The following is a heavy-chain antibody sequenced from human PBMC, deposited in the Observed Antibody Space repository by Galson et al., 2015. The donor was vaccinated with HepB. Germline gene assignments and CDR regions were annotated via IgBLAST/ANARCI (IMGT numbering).Heavy chain of an antibody. J-gene: IGHJ4*02. CDR3: ARDLGGGGSGTYGD. D-gene: IGHD3-10*01. CDR1: GFTSGFTFSNYD. V-gene: IGHV3-23*01. CDR2: ITTNGAT. Sequence: SLRLSCAASGFTSGFTFSNYDMTWVPQAPGKGLEWVSGITTNGATYYADSVKGRFIISRDNSKNTLSLQMNSLRAEDTAVYYCARDLGGGGSGTYGDWGQGTLVTVSS.